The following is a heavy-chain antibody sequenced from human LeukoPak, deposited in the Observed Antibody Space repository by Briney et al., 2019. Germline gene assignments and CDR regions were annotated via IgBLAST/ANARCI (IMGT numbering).Heavy chain of an antibody. CDR2: INPNSGGT. CDR3: ARDRDGSSSSWYANYYYYMDV. CDR1: GYTFTGYY. D-gene: IGHD6-13*01. J-gene: IGHJ6*03. Sequence: GASVKVSCKASGYTFTGYYMHWVRQAPGQGLEWMGWINPNSGGTNYAQKFQGRVTMTEDTSTDTAYMELSSLRSDDTAVYYCARDRDGSSSSWYANYYYYMDVWGKGTTVTISS. V-gene: IGHV1-2*02.